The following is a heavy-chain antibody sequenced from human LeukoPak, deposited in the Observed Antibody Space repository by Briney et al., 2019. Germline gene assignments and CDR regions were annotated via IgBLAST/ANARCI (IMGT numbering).Heavy chain of an antibody. Sequence: ASVTVSFKSSGYTFTSYDINWVRQATGQGLEWMGWMNPNSGNTGYAQKFQGRVTITRNTSISTAYMELSGLRSEDTAVYYCARWMATISNFDYWGQGTLVTVSS. CDR2: MNPNSGNT. V-gene: IGHV1-8*03. CDR1: GYTFTSYD. CDR3: ARWMATISNFDY. J-gene: IGHJ4*02. D-gene: IGHD5-24*01.